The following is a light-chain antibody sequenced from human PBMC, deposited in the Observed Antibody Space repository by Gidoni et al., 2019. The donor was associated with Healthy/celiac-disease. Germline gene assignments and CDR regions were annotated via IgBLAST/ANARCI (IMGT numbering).Light chain of an antibody. CDR2: DAS. V-gene: IGKV3-11*01. CDR3: QQRSNSGT. J-gene: IGKJ3*01. Sequence: ESVLTQYPATLSLSPGETATLSCRASKSISSYFAWYQQKPGQAPRLLIYDASNRATGIPARFSGSGSGTDFTLTISSLEPEDFAVYYCQQRSNSGTFGPGTKVDIK. CDR1: KSISSY.